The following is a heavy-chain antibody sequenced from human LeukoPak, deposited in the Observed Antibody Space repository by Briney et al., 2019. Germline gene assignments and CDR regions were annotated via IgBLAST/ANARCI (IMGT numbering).Heavy chain of an antibody. V-gene: IGHV3-30*18. Sequence: SGGSLRLSCAASGFTFSSYGMHWVRQAPGKGLEWVAVISYDGSNKYYADSVKGRFTISRDNSKNTLYLQMNSLRAEDTAVYYCAKDHREYSYGQYYFDYWGQGTLVTVSS. D-gene: IGHD5-18*01. CDR3: AKDHREYSYGQYYFDY. J-gene: IGHJ4*02. CDR2: ISYDGSNK. CDR1: GFTFSSYG.